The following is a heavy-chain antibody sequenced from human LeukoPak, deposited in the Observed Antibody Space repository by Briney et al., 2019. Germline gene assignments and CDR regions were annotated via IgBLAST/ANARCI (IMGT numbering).Heavy chain of an antibody. CDR3: AMCGGDCYPSYYFDD. CDR1: GYSFTSYW. V-gene: IGHV5-51*01. D-gene: IGHD2-21*02. CDR2: IYPGDSDT. Sequence: GESLKISCKGSGYSFTSYWIGWVRQMPGKGLEWMGIIYPGDSDTRYSPSFQGQVTISADKSIGTAYLQWSSLKASDTAMYYCAMCGGDCYPSYYFDDWGQGTLVTVSS. J-gene: IGHJ4*02.